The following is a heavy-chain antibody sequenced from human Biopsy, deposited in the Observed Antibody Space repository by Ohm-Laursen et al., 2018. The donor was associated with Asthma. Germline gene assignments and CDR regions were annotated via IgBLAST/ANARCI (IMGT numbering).Heavy chain of an antibody. D-gene: IGHD6-13*01. Sequence: GASVKVSCKASGYTFIGCHIHWMRQAPGQGIEWMGRINPNSGGTNYAQRFQGRVTMTRDTSISTAYMEVSRLRSDDTAVCYCARGQKSAGDRWFDPWGQGTLVTVSS. CDR3: ARGQKSAGDRWFDP. CDR1: GYTFIGCH. CDR2: INPNSGGT. J-gene: IGHJ5*02. V-gene: IGHV1-2*06.